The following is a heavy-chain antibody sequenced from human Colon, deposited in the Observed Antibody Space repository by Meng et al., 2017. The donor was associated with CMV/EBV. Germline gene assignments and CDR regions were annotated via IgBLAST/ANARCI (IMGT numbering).Heavy chain of an antibody. J-gene: IGHJ4*02. Sequence: QVQLVQYRAEVKKPGTSVRVSCKTSCYVFDLYSISWVRQAPGQGLEWMGWSSADNRYTRYAQNLQGIVTITTDATTSTDYMQLRSLRSNDTAVYYCAKLDEYSSSWGSDYWGQGTLVTVSS. V-gene: IGHV1-18*01. CDR2: SSADNRYT. D-gene: IGHD6-6*01. CDR1: CYVFDLYS. CDR3: AKLDEYSSSWGSDY.